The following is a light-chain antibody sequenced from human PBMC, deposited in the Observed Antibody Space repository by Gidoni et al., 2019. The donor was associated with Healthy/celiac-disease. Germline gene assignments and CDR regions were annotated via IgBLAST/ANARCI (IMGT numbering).Light chain of an antibody. Sequence: EIVMKQSPSTLSVSPGERATLSCRATQSVSSKLAWYQQKPGQAPRLLIYGASTRATGIPARVSGSGSGTEFTLTISSLQSEDFAVYYCQQYNNWPPLYTFGQGTKLEIK. J-gene: IGKJ2*01. CDR1: QSVSSK. V-gene: IGKV3-15*01. CDR3: QQYNNWPPLYT. CDR2: GAS.